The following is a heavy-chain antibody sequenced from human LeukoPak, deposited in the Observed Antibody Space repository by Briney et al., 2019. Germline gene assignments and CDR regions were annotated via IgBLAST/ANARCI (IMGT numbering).Heavy chain of an antibody. D-gene: IGHD5-24*01. CDR3: ARSYRDGYNFLDY. J-gene: IGHJ4*02. CDR2: IYHSGST. CDR1: GYSISSGYY. Sequence: SETLSLTCAVSGYSISSGYYWGWIRQPPGKGLEWIGSIYHSGSTYYNPSLKSRVAISVDTSKNQFSLKLSSVTAADTAVYYCARSYRDGYNFLDYWGQGTLVTVSS. V-gene: IGHV4-38-2*01.